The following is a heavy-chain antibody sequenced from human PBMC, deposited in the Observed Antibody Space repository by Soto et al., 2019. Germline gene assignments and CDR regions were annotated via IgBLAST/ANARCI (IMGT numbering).Heavy chain of an antibody. CDR3: ARGVVVAAKGMGY. V-gene: IGHV4-34*01. Sequence: QVQLQQWGAGLLKPSETLSLTCAVYGGSFSGYYWSWIRQPPGKGLEWIGEINHSGSTNYNPSLKSRVTISVDTSKTQFSLKLSSVTAADTAVYYCARGVVVAAKGMGYWGQGTLVTVSS. J-gene: IGHJ4*02. CDR2: INHSGST. CDR1: GGSFSGYY. D-gene: IGHD2-15*01.